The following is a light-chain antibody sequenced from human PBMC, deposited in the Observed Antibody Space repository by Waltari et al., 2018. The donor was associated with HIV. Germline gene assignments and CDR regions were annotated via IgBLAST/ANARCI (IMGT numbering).Light chain of an antibody. CDR1: SSNIGAGYD. CDR2: GNN. V-gene: IGLV1-40*01. CDR3: QSYDISLSGWV. Sequence: QSVLTQPPSVSGAPGQRVTISCTGSSSNIGAGYDVHWYQQLPGTAPKLLIYGNNNRPSEVPDRFSGSKSGTSASLAITVLQAEDEADYYCQSYDISLSGWVFGGGTKLTVL. J-gene: IGLJ3*02.